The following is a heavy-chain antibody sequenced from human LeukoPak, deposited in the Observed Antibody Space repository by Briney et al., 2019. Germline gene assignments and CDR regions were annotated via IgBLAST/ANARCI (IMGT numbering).Heavy chain of an antibody. CDR1: GFTFSSYS. V-gene: IGHV3-21*01. CDR3: ARDFEPSHDYYGSVSRKAWFDP. J-gene: IGHJ5*02. Sequence: GGSLRLSCAASGFTFSSYSMNWVRQAPGKGLEWVSSISSSSSYIYYADSVKGRFTISRDNAKNSLYLQMNSLRAEDTAVYYCARDFEPSHDYYGSVSRKAWFDPWGQGTLVTVSS. CDR2: ISSSSSYI. D-gene: IGHD3-10*01.